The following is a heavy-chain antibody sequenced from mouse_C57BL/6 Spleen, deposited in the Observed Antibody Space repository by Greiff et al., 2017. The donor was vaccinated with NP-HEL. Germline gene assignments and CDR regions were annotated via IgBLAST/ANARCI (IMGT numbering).Heavy chain of an antibody. J-gene: IGHJ3*01. Sequence: EVQLVESGGGLVKPGGSLKLSCAASGFTFSSYAMSWVRQTPEKRLEWVATISDGGSYTYYPDNVKGRFTISRDNAKNNLYLQMSHLKSEDTAMYYCARLYDYDGWFAYWGQGTLVTVSA. CDR3: ARLYDYDGWFAY. CDR2: ISDGGSYT. V-gene: IGHV5-4*01. CDR1: GFTFSSYA. D-gene: IGHD2-4*01.